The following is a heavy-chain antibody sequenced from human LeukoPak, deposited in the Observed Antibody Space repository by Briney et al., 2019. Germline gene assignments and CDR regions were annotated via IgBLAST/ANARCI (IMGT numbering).Heavy chain of an antibody. CDR2: INTDGSEK. D-gene: IGHD3-22*01. Sequence: GGSLRLSCEGSGFTFSNYWMGWVRQAPGKGLQWVANINTDGSEKYYVDSVKGRFTISRDNAKNSLYLQMNSLGAEDTAVYYCATYSSLNRREFQYWGQGTLLTVSS. CDR3: ATYSSLNRREFQY. CDR1: GFTFSNYW. V-gene: IGHV3-7*01. J-gene: IGHJ1*01.